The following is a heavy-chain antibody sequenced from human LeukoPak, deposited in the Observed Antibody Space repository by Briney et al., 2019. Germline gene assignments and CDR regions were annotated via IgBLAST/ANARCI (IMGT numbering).Heavy chain of an antibody. CDR1: GFTFSTSA. V-gene: IGHV3-23*01. J-gene: IGHJ6*02. D-gene: IGHD6-6*01. CDR2: ISESGGST. CDR3: ARGPPTSIAARGRPYYYYGMDV. Sequence: GGSLRLSCVVSGFTFSTSAKSWVRQAPGKGLEWVSGISESGGSTYYADSVKGRFTSSRDNAKNSLYLQMNSLRAEDTAVYYCARGPPTSIAARGRPYYYYGMDVWGQGTTVTVSS.